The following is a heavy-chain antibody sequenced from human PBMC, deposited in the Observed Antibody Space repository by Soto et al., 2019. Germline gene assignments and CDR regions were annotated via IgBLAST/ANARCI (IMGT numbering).Heavy chain of an antibody. CDR3: ARGDSPTQIDV. Sequence: QVQLQESGPGLVKPSQTLSLTCTVSGGSISGGTYYWSWIRQPPGQGLEWIGYIYFSGSTYYNPSLKSRVIISVDTSKNRLSLMLSSVTAADTAVYYCARGDSPTQIDVWGQGTPVTVSS. CDR1: GGSISGGTYY. V-gene: IGHV4-31*03. D-gene: IGHD2-21*01. J-gene: IGHJ6*02. CDR2: IYFSGST.